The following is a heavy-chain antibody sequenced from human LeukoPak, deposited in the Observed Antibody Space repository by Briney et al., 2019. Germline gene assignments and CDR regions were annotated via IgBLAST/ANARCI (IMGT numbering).Heavy chain of an antibody. V-gene: IGHV3-23*01. J-gene: IGHJ5*02. D-gene: IGHD6-19*01. CDR1: GFTFTSDA. CDR3: AKCSTSAYTTGWCNWIDP. Sequence: GGSLRLSCVAAGFTFTSDAMNWVRQAPGKGLEWVSSTVSRGTTQYADSVKGRFTVSRDTSKNTLYLQMNSLRADDTAVYYCAKCSTSAYTTGWCNWIDPWGQGTLVTVSS. CDR2: TVSRGTT.